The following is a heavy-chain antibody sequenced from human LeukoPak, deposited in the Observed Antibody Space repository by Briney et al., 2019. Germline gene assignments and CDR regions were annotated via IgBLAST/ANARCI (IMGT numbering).Heavy chain of an antibody. Sequence: ASVKVSCKVSGCTVSDLSMHWVRQAPGKGREGRGSFDPGDGETIYAQKFQGRVTMTEDTSTDTAYMVLSSLRSEDTAVYYCATGMGATTQAYYFDYWGQGTLVTVSS. CDR3: ATGMGATTQAYYFDY. D-gene: IGHD1-26*01. J-gene: IGHJ4*02. V-gene: IGHV1-24*01. CDR2: FDPGDGET. CDR1: GCTVSDLS.